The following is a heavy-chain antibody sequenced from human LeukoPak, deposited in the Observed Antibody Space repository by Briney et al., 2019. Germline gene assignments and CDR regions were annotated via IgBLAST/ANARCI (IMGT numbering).Heavy chain of an antibody. CDR3: ARSLPYGTTWYGRSDF. CDR2: IRQDGDKK. Sequence: GGSLRLSCEASGFPFNAYWMTWVRQAPGKGLEWVANIRQDGDKKYYVDSVKGRFTISRDNAMNSLYLQMNSLRAEDTAIYYCARSLPYGTTWYGRSDFWGQGTLVTVSS. V-gene: IGHV3-7*03. CDR1: GFPFNAYW. J-gene: IGHJ4*02. D-gene: IGHD6-13*01.